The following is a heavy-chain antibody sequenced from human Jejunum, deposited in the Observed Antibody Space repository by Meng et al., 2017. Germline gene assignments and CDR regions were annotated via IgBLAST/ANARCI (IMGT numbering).Heavy chain of an antibody. CDR2: IYYSGST. D-gene: IGHD1/OR15-1a*01. J-gene: IGHJ4*02. CDR1: GGSISSYY. V-gene: IGHV4-59*08. CDR3: ARHYSGTTAPLPFDY. Sequence: QVQLQESGPGLVKPSATLSLTCTVSGGSISSYYWSWIRRPPGKGLEWIAYIYYSGSTEYNPSLKSRVTILVDTSKNQFSLKLSSVTAADTALYYCARHYSGTTAPLPFDYWGQGTLVTVSS.